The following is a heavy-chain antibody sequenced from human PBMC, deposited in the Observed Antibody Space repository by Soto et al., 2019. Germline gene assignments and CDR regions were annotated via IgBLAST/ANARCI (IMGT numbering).Heavy chain of an antibody. CDR2: INSDGTIT. V-gene: IGHV3-74*01. Sequence: GGSLRLSCAASGFTFSSYWMHWVRQAPGKGLVWVSRINSDGTITTYADSVKGRFTISRDNAKNTLYLQMNSLRAEDTAVYYCARVVWVGELLSNWFDPWGQGTLVTVSS. CDR3: ARVVWVGELLSNWFDP. CDR1: GFTFSSYW. D-gene: IGHD3-10*01. J-gene: IGHJ5*02.